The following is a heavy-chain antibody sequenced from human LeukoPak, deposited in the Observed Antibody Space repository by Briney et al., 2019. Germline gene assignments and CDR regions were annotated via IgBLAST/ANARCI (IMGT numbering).Heavy chain of an antibody. CDR2: INPSGGST. J-gene: IGHJ4*02. Sequence: ASVKVSCKASGYTFTSYYMHWVRQAPGQGLEWMGIINPSGGSTSYAQKFQGRVTMTRDTSTSTVYMELSRLRSDDTAVYYCAKGGPYSSGWYEPLDYWGQGTLVTVSS. D-gene: IGHD6-19*01. V-gene: IGHV1-46*01. CDR1: GYTFTSYY. CDR3: AKGGPYSSGWYEPLDY.